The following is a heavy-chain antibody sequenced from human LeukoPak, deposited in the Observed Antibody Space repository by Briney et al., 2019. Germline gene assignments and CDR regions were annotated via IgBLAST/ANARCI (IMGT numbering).Heavy chain of an antibody. CDR3: ARDPARRMYYGMDV. CDR1: GFTFSSYA. D-gene: IGHD2-8*01. Sequence: GGSLRLSCAASGFTFSSYAMSWVRQARGKGLECVSAISGSGGSTSYSDSVKGRFTISRDNSKNTLYLQMNSLRAEDTAVYYCARDPARRMYYGMDVWGQGTTVTVSS. V-gene: IGHV3-23*01. J-gene: IGHJ6*02. CDR2: ISGSGGST.